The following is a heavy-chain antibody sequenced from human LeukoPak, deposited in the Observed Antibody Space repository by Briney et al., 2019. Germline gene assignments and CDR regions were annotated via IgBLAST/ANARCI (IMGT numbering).Heavy chain of an antibody. CDR2: ISGSGGST. V-gene: IGHV3-23*01. D-gene: IGHD3-10*01. CDR1: GFTFSSYA. J-gene: IGHJ4*02. CDR3: AKTYFSYGSGSYPTL. Sequence: GGSLRLSCAASGFTFSSYAMSWVRQAPGKGLEWVSAISGSGGSTYYADSVKGRFTISRDNSRNTLYLQMNSLRAEDTAVYYCAKTYFSYGSGSYPTLWGQGTLVTVSS.